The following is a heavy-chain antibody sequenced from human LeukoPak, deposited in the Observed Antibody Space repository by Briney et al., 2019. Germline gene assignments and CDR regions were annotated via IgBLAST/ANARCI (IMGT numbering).Heavy chain of an antibody. V-gene: IGHV3-30*02. J-gene: IGHJ6*03. CDR1: GFTFSSYG. D-gene: IGHD1-26*01. CDR2: IRYDGSNK. Sequence: PGGSLRLSCAASGFTFSSYGMHWVRQAPGKGLEWVAFIRYDGSNKYYADSVKGRFTISRDNSKNTLYLQMNSLRAEDTAVYYCAKGAVGGSYYVEELRDYYYYYYMDVWGKGTTVTVSS. CDR3: AKGAVGGSYYVEELRDYYYYYYMDV.